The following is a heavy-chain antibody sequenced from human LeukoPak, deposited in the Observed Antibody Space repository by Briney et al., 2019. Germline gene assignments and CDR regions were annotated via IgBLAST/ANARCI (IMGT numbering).Heavy chain of an antibody. CDR2: INPNSGGT. CDR1: GYTFTGYY. CDR3: ARSTPWGIAKDY. V-gene: IGHV1-2*02. J-gene: IGHJ4*02. Sequence: ASVKVSCKASGYTFTGYYIHWVRQAPGQGLEWMGWINPNSGGTNYAQRFQGTVTMTRDTSISTAYMELSRLRSDDTALYYCARSTPWGIAKDYWGQGTLVTVSS. D-gene: IGHD6-13*01.